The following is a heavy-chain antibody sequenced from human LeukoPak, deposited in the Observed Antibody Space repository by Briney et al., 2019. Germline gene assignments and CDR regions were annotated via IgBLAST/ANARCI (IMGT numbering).Heavy chain of an antibody. CDR1: VYTFTGYY. J-gene: IGHJ3*02. Sequence: SCKASVYTFTGYYMHWVRQAPGKGREWVAFISYDGSKKYYADSVKGRFTISRDNSKNTLYLQMNSLRAEDTAVYYCATTDGGSGSSPSVAAFDIWGQGTMVTVSS. CDR3: ATTDGGSGSSPSVAAFDI. D-gene: IGHD3-10*01. V-gene: IGHV3-30*04. CDR2: ISYDGSKK.